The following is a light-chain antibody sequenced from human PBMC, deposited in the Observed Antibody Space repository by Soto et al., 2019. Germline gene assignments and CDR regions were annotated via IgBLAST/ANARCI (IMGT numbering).Light chain of an antibody. CDR2: EGN. CDR1: NSDAVSYKV. CDR3: CSYSGTSTVV. J-gene: IGLJ2*01. Sequence: QSALTQPASVSGSPGQSITISCTGTNSDAVSYKVFSWYQQHPGKAPKLMIYEGNKRPSGVSNRFSGSKSGNTAALTVSGLQAEDEAHYYCCSYSGTSTVVFGGGTKLTVL. V-gene: IGLV2-23*01.